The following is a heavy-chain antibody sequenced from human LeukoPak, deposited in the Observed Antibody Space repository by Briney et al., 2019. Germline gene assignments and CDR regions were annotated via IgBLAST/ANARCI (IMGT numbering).Heavy chain of an antibody. CDR3: PIGGYYFDY. CDR1: GYTLTELS. Sequence: GASVKVSCKVSGYTLTELSMHEVRQAPGKGLEWMGGFDPEDGETIYAQKFLGRVTMTEATSTDTAYMELSSLRSEDTAVYYCPIGGYYFDYWGQGTLVTVSS. J-gene: IGHJ4*02. D-gene: IGHD3-16*01. CDR2: FDPEDGET. V-gene: IGHV1-24*01.